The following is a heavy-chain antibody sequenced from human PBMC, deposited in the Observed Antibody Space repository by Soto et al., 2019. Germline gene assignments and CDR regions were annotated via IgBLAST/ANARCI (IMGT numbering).Heavy chain of an antibody. D-gene: IGHD2-2*01. J-gene: IGHJ3*02. CDR1: GGTFSSYA. V-gene: IGHV1-69*01. Sequence: QVQLVQSGAEVKKPGSSVKVSCKASGGTFSSYAISWVRQAPGQGLEWMGGIIPIFGTANYAQKFQGRVTITADESTSTAYMELSSLRSEAMAVYYCARGPEGVVPAALDIWGQGTMVTVSS. CDR3: ARGPEGVVPAALDI. CDR2: IIPIFGTA.